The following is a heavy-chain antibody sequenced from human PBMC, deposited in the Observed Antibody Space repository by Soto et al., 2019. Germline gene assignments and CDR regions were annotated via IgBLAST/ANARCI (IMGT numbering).Heavy chain of an antibody. CDR3: AREWGGNIAYYSSDH. Sequence: ASVKVSCKASGYAFTDYQMHWVRQAPGQGLEWMGWINPNSGGTNYAQKFQGRVTMTRDTSITTAYMELSRLTSDDTAIYYCAREWGGNIAYYSSDHWGQGTLVTVSS. CDR2: INPNSGGT. CDR1: GYAFTDYQ. J-gene: IGHJ4*02. D-gene: IGHD3-16*01. V-gene: IGHV1-2*02.